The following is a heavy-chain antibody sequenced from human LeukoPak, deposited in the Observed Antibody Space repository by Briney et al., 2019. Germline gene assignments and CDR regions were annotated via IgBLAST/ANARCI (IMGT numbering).Heavy chain of an antibody. J-gene: IGHJ4*02. V-gene: IGHV3-15*01. D-gene: IGHD3-22*01. CDR3: TTIYDSSGYCVY. CDR1: GFTFSNAW. Sequence: PGGSLRLSCAASGFTFSNAWMSWVRQAPEKGLERVGRIKSKTDGGTTDYAAPVKGRFTISRDDSKNTLYLQMSSLKTEDTAVYYCTTIYDSSGYCVYWGQGTLVTVSS. CDR2: IKSKTDGGTT.